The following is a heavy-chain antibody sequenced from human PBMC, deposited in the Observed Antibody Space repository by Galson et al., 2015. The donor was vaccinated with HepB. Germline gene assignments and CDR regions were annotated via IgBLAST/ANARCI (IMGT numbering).Heavy chain of an antibody. J-gene: IGHJ4*02. Sequence: SVKVSCKASGGTFSSYAISWVRQAPGQGLEWMGGIIPIFGTANYAQKFQGRVTITADESTSTAYMELSSLRSEDTAVYCCASSLSGYSYGRTDFDYWGQGTLVTVSS. D-gene: IGHD5-18*01. CDR1: GGTFSSYA. V-gene: IGHV1-69*13. CDR2: IIPIFGTA. CDR3: ASSLSGYSYGRTDFDY.